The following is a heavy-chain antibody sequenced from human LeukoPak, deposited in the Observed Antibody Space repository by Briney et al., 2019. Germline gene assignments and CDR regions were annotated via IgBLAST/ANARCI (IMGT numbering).Heavy chain of an antibody. CDR2: IYPGDSDT. CDR3: ARMNPYYDFWSGYLGYFDY. D-gene: IGHD3-3*01. V-gene: IGHV5-51*01. J-gene: IGHJ4*02. Sequence: GESLKISCKGPGYSFTSYWIGWVRQMPGKGLEWMGIIYPGDSDTRYSPSFQGQVTISADKSISTAYLQWSSLKASDTAMYYCARMNPYYDFWSGYLGYFDYWGQGTLVTVSS. CDR1: GYSFTSYW.